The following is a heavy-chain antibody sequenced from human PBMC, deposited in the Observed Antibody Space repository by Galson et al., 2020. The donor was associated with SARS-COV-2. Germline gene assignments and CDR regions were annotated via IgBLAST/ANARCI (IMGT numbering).Heavy chain of an antibody. CDR2: VRNKANNYFT. V-gene: IGHV3-72*01. D-gene: IGHD3-3*01. J-gene: IGHJ4*02. CDR1: GFTFSDHY. CDR3: VRGGRNWGLRFFDY. Sequence: GGSLRLSCAASGFTFSDHYMDWVRQAPGKGLEWVGRVRNKANNYFTEYAASVKGRFTISRDDSKNSLYLQMNSLKTEDTAVYYCVRGGRNWGLRFFDYWGQGTLVTVSS.